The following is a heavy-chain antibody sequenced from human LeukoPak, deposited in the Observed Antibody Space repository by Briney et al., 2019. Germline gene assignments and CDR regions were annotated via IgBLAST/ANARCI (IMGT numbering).Heavy chain of an antibody. Sequence: SETLSLTCTVSGGSISSSSYYWGWIRQPPGKGLEWIGYIYYSGSTNYNPSLKSRVTISVDTSKNQFSLKLSSVTAADTAVYYCARDTDYEGLDYWGQGTLVTVSS. J-gene: IGHJ4*02. CDR3: ARDTDYEGLDY. D-gene: IGHD4-17*01. CDR1: GGSISSSSYY. CDR2: IYYSGST. V-gene: IGHV4-61*01.